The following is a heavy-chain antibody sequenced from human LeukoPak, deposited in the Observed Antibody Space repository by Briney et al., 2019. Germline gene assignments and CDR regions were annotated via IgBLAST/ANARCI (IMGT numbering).Heavy chain of an antibody. CDR2: INHSGST. V-gene: IGHV4-34*01. D-gene: IGHD2/OR15-2a*01. Sequence: LRLSCAASGFTFSSYSMNWIRQPPGKGLEWIGEINHSGSTNYNPSLKSRVTISVDTSKNQFSLKLSSVTAADTAVYYCARDFPGYYYYYYGMDVWGHGTTVTVSS. CDR1: GFTFSSYS. J-gene: IGHJ6*02. CDR3: ARDFPGYYYYYYGMDV.